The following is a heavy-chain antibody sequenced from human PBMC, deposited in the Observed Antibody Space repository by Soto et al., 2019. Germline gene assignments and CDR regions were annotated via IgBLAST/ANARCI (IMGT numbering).Heavy chain of an antibody. V-gene: IGHV4-34*01. CDR1: GGSFSGYY. Sequence: ETLSLTCAVYGGSFSGYYWSWIRQPPGKGLEWIGEINHSGSTNYNPSLKSRVTISVDTSKNQFSLKLSSVTAADTAVYYCARGGGYMEQQLVRTSHYYYMDVWGKGTTVTVSS. J-gene: IGHJ6*03. D-gene: IGHD6-13*01. CDR2: INHSGST. CDR3: ARGGGYMEQQLVRTSHYYYMDV.